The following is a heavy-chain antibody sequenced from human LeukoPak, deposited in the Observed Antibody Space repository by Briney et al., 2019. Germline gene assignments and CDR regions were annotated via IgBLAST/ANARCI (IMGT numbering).Heavy chain of an antibody. Sequence: SVKVSCKASGGTFSSYAISWVRQAPGQGLEWMGGIIPIFGTANYAQKFPVRVTITPDESTSTAYMELSSLRSEDTAVYYCARVVVAGDIWWFDPWGQVTLVTVSS. V-gene: IGHV1-69*01. D-gene: IGHD6-19*01. J-gene: IGHJ5*02. CDR1: GGTFSSYA. CDR2: IIPIFGTA. CDR3: ARVVVAGDIWWFDP.